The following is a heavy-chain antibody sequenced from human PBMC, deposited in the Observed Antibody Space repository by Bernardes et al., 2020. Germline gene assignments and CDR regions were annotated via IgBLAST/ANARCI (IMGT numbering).Heavy chain of an antibody. D-gene: IGHD3-22*01. CDR2: INPSGGST. CDR1: GYTFTSYY. Sequence: SVKVSCKASGYTFTSYYMHWVRQAPGQGLEWMGIINPSGGSTSYAQKFQGRVTMTRDTSTSTVYMELSSLRSEDTAVYYCASTDSDYYDSSGYRSVGDIWGQGTMVTVSS. J-gene: IGHJ3*02. CDR3: ASTDSDYYDSSGYRSVGDI. V-gene: IGHV1-46*01.